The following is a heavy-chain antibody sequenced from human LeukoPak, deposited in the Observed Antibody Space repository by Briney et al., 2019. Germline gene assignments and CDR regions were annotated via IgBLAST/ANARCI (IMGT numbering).Heavy chain of an antibody. Sequence: SVKVSCTASGGTFSSYAISWVRQAPGQGLEWMGSINPISGTTNYAQTFQGRVTITTDKSTSTAYMQLNSLRSEDTAVYYCASRDGGNDDGGEGSLVTVSS. CDR1: GGTFSSYA. J-gene: IGHJ4*02. V-gene: IGHV1-69*05. D-gene: IGHD4-23*01. CDR2: INPISGTT. CDR3: ASRDGGNDD.